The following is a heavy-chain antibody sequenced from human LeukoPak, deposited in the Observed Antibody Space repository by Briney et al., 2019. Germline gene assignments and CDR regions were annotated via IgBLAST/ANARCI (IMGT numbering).Heavy chain of an antibody. D-gene: IGHD3-10*01. V-gene: IGHV3-30*03. CDR2: ISSDGRDK. CDR3: ARDYSGSGSVDY. J-gene: IGHJ4*02. CDR1: GFTFNNYG. Sequence: PGGSLRLSCVASGFTFNNYGMHWVLQAPGKGLEWVSVISSDGRDKYYADSVKGRFTISRDNSKNTLYLQMNSLRAEDTAVYYCARDYSGSGSVDYWGQGTLVTVSS.